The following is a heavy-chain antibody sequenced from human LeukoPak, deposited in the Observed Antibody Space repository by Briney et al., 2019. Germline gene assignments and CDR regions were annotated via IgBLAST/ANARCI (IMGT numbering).Heavy chain of an antibody. D-gene: IGHD6-6*01. Sequence: SETLSLTCVVSNGSISSTNWWSWVRQPPGKGLEWIGEIFHSGSVNYNPSLKSRVTISIDTSKNQFSLKLSSVTAADTAVYYCARVYSSSPIIDYWGQGTLVTVSS. CDR3: ARVYSSSPIIDY. CDR2: IFHSGSV. J-gene: IGHJ4*02. CDR1: NGSISSTNW. V-gene: IGHV4/OR15-8*01.